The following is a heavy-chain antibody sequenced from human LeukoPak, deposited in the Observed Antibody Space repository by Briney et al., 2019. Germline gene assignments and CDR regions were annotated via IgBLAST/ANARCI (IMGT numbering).Heavy chain of an antibody. Sequence: SETLSLTCTVSGGSISSSSYYWGWIRQPPGKGLEWIGEIYHSGSTNYNPSLKSRVTISVDKSKNQFSLKLSSVTAADTAVYYCARGMGSYPTSLFDYWGQGTLVTVSS. CDR1: GGSISSSSYY. CDR2: IYHSGST. J-gene: IGHJ4*02. V-gene: IGHV4-39*07. CDR3: ARGMGSYPTSLFDY. D-gene: IGHD1-26*01.